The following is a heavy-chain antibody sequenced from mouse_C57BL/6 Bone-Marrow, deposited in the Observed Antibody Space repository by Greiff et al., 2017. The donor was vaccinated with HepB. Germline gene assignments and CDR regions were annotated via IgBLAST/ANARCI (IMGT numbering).Heavy chain of an antibody. CDR2: IYPRSGNT. Sequence: QVQLKQSGAELARPGASVKLSCKASGYTFTSYGISWVKQRTGQGLEWIGEIYPRSGNTYYNEKFKGKATLTADKSSSTAYMELRSLTSEDSAVYFCAGWLLSYFDYWGQGTTLTVSS. D-gene: IGHD2-3*01. CDR1: GYTFTSYG. V-gene: IGHV1-81*01. J-gene: IGHJ2*01. CDR3: AGWLLSYFDY.